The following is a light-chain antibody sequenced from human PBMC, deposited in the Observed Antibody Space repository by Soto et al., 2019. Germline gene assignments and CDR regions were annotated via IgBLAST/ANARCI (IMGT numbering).Light chain of an antibody. CDR1: SSDIGADHF. CDR3: TSWTTSTTMI. CDR2: DVN. V-gene: IGLV2-14*03. Sequence: QSALTQPASVSGSPGQSITISCTGTSSDIGADHFVSWYQQHPGKAPKLMLYDVNIRPSGVSNRFSGSKSGNTASLTISGLQAEDEADYYCTSWTTSTTMIFGGGTKLTVL. J-gene: IGLJ2*01.